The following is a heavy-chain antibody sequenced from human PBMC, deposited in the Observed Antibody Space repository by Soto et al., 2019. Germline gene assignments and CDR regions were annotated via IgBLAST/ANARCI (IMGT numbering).Heavy chain of an antibody. V-gene: IGHV4-59*01. Sequence: SETLSLTCTVSGGSISSYYWSWIRQPPGKGLEWIGYIYYSGSTNYNPSLKSRVTISVDTSKNQFSLKLSSVTAADTAVYYCARHWNDAYYYYYGMDVWGQGTTVTVSS. CDR2: IYYSGST. D-gene: IGHD1-1*01. CDR1: GGSISSYY. CDR3: ARHWNDAYYYYYGMDV. J-gene: IGHJ6*02.